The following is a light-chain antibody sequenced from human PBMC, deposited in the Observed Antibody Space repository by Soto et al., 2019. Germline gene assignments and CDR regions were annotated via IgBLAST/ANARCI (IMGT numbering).Light chain of an antibody. CDR3: SSYTSSSTLV. V-gene: IGLV2-14*01. Sequence: QSALTQPASVSGSPGQSITISCTGTSSDVGGYNHVSWYQQHPGKAPKLMIYDVSNRPSGVSNRFSGSRSGNTASLTISGRQAEDEADYYCSSYTSSSTLVFGGGTKLTVL. CDR2: DVS. CDR1: SSDVGGYNH. J-gene: IGLJ2*01.